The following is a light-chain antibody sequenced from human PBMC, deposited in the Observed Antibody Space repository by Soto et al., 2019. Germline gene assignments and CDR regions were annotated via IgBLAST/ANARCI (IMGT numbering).Light chain of an antibody. CDR1: QSISSY. J-gene: IGKJ1*01. Sequence: DIQMTQSPSSLSASVGDRVTITCRASQSISSYLNWYQQKPGKAPKLLIYAASSLQSGVPSRFSGSGSVTDFTLTISSLQPEDFATYYCQQSYRTPGTFGQGNKVEIK. V-gene: IGKV1-39*01. CDR3: QQSYRTPGT. CDR2: AAS.